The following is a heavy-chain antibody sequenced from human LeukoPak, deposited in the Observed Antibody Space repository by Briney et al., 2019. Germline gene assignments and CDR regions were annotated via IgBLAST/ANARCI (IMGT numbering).Heavy chain of an antibody. CDR3: ARERLRAFDY. J-gene: IGHJ4*02. Sequence: PSETLSLTCAVYGGSFSGYYWSWIRQPPGKGLEWIGEINHSGSTNYNPSLKSRVTISVDTSKNQFSLKLSSVTAADTAVYYCARERLRAFDYWGQGTLVTVSS. D-gene: IGHD4-17*01. CDR2: INHSGST. CDR1: GGSFSGYY. V-gene: IGHV4-34*01.